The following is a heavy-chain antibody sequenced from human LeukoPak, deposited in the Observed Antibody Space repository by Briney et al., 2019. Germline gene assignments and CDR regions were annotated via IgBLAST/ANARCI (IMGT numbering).Heavy chain of an antibody. Sequence: GGSLRLSCAASGFTFSSYAMSWVRQAPGKGLEWVSTISGSGGDTYYADSVKGRFTISRDSSKNTLYLQMNSLRAEDTAVYYCAKQSGSGSYHDFWGQGTLVTVSS. CDR3: AKQSGSGSYHDF. CDR1: GFTFSSYA. D-gene: IGHD3-10*01. CDR2: ISGSGGDT. V-gene: IGHV3-23*01. J-gene: IGHJ4*02.